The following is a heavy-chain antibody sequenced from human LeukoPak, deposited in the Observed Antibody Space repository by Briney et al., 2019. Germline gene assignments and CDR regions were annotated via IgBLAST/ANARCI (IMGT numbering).Heavy chain of an antibody. V-gene: IGHV4-59*01. D-gene: IGHD1-1*01. J-gene: IGHJ6*03. CDR1: GDSISSSY. Sequence: SETLSLTCSVSGDSISSSYWSWIRQPPGKGLEWIGYINYSGSTNYNPSLKSRVTISVDTSKNQFSLKLSSVTAADTAVYYCARESRVHHYMDVWGKGTTVTVSS. CDR2: INYSGST. CDR3: ARESRVHHYMDV.